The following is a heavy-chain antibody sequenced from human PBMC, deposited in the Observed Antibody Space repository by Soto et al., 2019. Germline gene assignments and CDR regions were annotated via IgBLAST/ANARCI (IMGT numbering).Heavy chain of an antibody. J-gene: IGHJ4*02. Sequence: PGESLKISCRGSGYDFTTHWIGWVRQMPGKGLEYMGIILPGDSDTKYSPSFQGQVIISVDKSINTAYLQWSSLKASDTAIYYCARATTVTTYADYYFDYWGQGTLVTVSS. CDR2: ILPGDSDT. CDR3: ARATTVTTYADYYFDY. D-gene: IGHD4-4*01. V-gene: IGHV5-51*01. CDR1: GYDFTTHW.